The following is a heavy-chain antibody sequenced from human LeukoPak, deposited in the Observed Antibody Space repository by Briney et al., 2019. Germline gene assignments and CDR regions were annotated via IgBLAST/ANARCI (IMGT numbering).Heavy chain of an antibody. J-gene: IGHJ3*02. CDR1: GGSISSYY. V-gene: IGHV4-59*01. CDR2: IYYSGST. Sequence: SETLSLTCTVSGGSISSYYWSWIRQPPGKGLEWIGYIYYSGSTNYNPSLKSRVTISVDTSKNQFSLKLSSVTAADTAVYYCTGLQGSADAFDIWGQETMVTVSS. D-gene: IGHD4-11*01. CDR3: TGLQGSADAFDI.